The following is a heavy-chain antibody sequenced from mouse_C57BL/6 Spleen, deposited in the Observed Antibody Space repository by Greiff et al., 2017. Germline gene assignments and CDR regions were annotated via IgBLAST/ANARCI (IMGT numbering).Heavy chain of an antibody. V-gene: IGHV1-42*01. CDR1: GYSFTGYY. CDR3: ARGDWEDGAY. D-gene: IGHD4-1*01. Sequence: EVQLQQSGPELVKPGASVKISCKASGYSFTGYYMNWVKQSPEKSLEWIGEINPSTGGTTYNQKFKAKATLTVDKSSSTAYMQLKSLTSEDSAVYYCARGDWEDGAYWGQGTLVTVSA. J-gene: IGHJ3*01. CDR2: INPSTGGT.